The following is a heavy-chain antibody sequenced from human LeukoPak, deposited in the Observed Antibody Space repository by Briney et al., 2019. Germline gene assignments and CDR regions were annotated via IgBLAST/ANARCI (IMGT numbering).Heavy chain of an antibody. CDR1: GYSFTNYD. CDR3: ARKLELQSRAFDM. D-gene: IGHD1-7*01. Sequence: GASVKVSCKASGYSFTNYDINWVRQATGQGLEWMGWMNPHNGNTGYAQKFQDRVTITRNTSINTGYMELSSLRSEDTAVYYCARKLELQSRAFDMWGQGTMVTVSS. V-gene: IGHV1-8*03. J-gene: IGHJ3*02. CDR2: MNPHNGNT.